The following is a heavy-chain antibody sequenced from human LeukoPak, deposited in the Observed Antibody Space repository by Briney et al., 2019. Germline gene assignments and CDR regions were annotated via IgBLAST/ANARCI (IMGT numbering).Heavy chain of an antibody. V-gene: IGHV1-2*02. CDR2: INPNSGGT. Sequence: ASVKVSCKASGYTFTGYYMHWVRQAPGQGLEWMGWINPNSGGTNYAQKFQGRVTMTRDTSISTAYVELSRLRSDDTAVYYCARDEDTAMVPRDYWGQGTLVTVSS. J-gene: IGHJ4*02. CDR3: ARDEDTAMVPRDY. D-gene: IGHD5-18*01. CDR1: GYTFTGYY.